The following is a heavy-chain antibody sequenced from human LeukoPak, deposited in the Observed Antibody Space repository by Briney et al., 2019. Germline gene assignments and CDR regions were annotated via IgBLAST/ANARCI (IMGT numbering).Heavy chain of an antibody. CDR2: IWYGGSNK. D-gene: IGHD1-20*01. Sequence: GGSLRLSCAASGFTVSSIYMNWVRQAPGKGLEWVAVIWYGGSNKYYADSVKGRFTISRDNSKNTLYLQMNSLRAEDTAVYYCAKDSGITGTGHFDYWGQGTLVTVSS. CDR1: GFTVSSIY. V-gene: IGHV3-30*02. J-gene: IGHJ4*02. CDR3: AKDSGITGTGHFDY.